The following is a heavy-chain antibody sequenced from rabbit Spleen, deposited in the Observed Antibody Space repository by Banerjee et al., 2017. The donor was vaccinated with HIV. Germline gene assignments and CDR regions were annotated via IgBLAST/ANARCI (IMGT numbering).Heavy chain of an antibody. Sequence: EQLKETGGGLVQPGGSLTLSCKASGFSLSSNELNWVRQAPGKGLEWIGYIDPLFGITYYANWVNGRFSISRENAQNTVFLQMTSLTAADTATYFCARDAGTSFSTYGMDLWGQGTLVTVS. CDR2: IDPLFGIT. CDR1: GFSLSSNE. J-gene: IGHJ6*01. V-gene: IGHV1S47*01. CDR3: ARDAGTSFSTYGMDL. D-gene: IGHD8-1*01.